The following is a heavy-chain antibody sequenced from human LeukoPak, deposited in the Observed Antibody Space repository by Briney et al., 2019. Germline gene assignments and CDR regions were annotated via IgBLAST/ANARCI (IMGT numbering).Heavy chain of an antibody. D-gene: IGHD3-10*01. J-gene: IGHJ4*02. CDR1: GGTFSSYG. Sequence: SVKVSCKASGGTFSSYGISWVRQAPGQGLEWMGGIIPIFGTANYAQKFQGRVTITADESTSTAYMELSSLRSEDTAVYYCARSRPRRVRGVFLWCYFDYWGQGTLVTASS. CDR2: IIPIFGTA. V-gene: IGHV1-69*13. CDR3: ARSRPRRVRGVFLWCYFDY.